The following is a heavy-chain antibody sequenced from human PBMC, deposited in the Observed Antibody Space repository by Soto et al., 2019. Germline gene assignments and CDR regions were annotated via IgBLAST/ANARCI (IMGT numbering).Heavy chain of an antibody. J-gene: IGHJ6*02. D-gene: IGHD1-26*01. V-gene: IGHV1-69*12. CDR1: GGTFSSYA. CDR3: AGPKRREDYYGMDV. CDR2: IIPIFGTA. Sequence: QVQLVQSGAEVKKPGSSVKVSCKASGGTFSSYAISWVRQAPGQGLEWMGGIIPIFGTANYAQKGQGRVTITADESTSTAYLGLGRLGSEDTGGYYCAGPKRREDYYGMDVWGQGTTVTVSS.